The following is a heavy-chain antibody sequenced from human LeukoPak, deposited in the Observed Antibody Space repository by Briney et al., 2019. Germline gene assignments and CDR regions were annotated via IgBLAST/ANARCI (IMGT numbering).Heavy chain of an antibody. D-gene: IGHD5-18*01. CDR1: GFTFSDYT. V-gene: IGHV3-21*01. Sequence: GGSLRLSCAASGFTFSDYTMNWVRQAPGKGLEWVSSITSSGNYIYYADSVKGRFTISRDNAKNSLYLQMNSLRAEDTAVYYCARYSYGPNAFDIWGQGTMVTVSS. CDR3: ARYSYGPNAFDI. CDR2: ITSSGNYI. J-gene: IGHJ3*02.